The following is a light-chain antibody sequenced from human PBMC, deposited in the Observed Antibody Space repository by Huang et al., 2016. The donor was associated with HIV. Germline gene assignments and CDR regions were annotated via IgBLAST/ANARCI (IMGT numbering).Light chain of an antibody. CDR3: HQRSNWFT. Sequence: EIVLTQSPATLSLSPGERAILSCRASQRISSSLAWYQHKPGQAPRLLIYEASNRATGSPARFSGSGSGTDFTLTISSLEPEDFAVYYCHQRSNWFTFGPGTRVDIK. CDR2: EAS. J-gene: IGKJ3*01. V-gene: IGKV3-11*01. CDR1: QRISSS.